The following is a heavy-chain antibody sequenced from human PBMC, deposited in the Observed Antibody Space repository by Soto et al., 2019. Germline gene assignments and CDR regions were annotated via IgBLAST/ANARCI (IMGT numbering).Heavy chain of an antibody. D-gene: IGHD2-2*02. CDR1: GFSLSNARMG. CDR2: IFSNDEK. CDR3: VRIRACSSTSCYNNWFDP. J-gene: IGHJ5*02. V-gene: IGHV2-26*01. Sequence: QVTLKESGPVLVKPTETLTLTCTVSGFSLSNARMGVSWIRQPPGKALEWLAHIFSNDEKSYSTSLKSRLTISKDTSKSQVVLTMTNMDPVDTATYYCVRIRACSSTSCYNNWFDPWGQGTLVTVSS.